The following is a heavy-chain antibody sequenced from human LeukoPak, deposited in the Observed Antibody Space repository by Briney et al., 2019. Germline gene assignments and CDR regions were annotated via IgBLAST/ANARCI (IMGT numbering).Heavy chain of an antibody. D-gene: IGHD5-24*01. CDR3: ARDPGEMATTYYFDY. Sequence: GGSLRLSCAASGFTFSSYAMSWVRQAPGKGLEWVSAISGSGGSTYYADSVKGRFTISRDNSKNTLYLQMNSLRAEDTAVYYCARDPGEMATTYYFDYWGQGTLVTVSS. J-gene: IGHJ4*02. CDR1: GFTFSSYA. CDR2: ISGSGGST. V-gene: IGHV3-23*01.